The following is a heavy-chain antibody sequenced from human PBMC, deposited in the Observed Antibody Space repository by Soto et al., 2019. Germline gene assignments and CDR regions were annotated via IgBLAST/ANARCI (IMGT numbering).Heavy chain of an antibody. CDR1: GFTFSSHG. Sequence: EVQLLESGGGLVQPGGSLRLSCAVSGFTFSSHGKSWVRQAPGKGLEWVSSISGSGDRTYYADSVKGRFTISRDNSKNTLYLQMNSLRDEDTAVYYCVKTGTPLYGPGRSWFDPWGQGTLVTVSS. D-gene: IGHD3-10*01. J-gene: IGHJ5*02. CDR3: VKTGTPLYGPGRSWFDP. CDR2: ISGSGDRT. V-gene: IGHV3-23*01.